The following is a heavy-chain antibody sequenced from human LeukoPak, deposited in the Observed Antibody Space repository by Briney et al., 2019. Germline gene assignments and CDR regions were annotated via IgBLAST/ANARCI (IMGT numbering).Heavy chain of an antibody. CDR2: IYHSGST. Sequence: SETLSLTCTVSGGSISSSSYYWGWIRQPPGKGLEWIGSIYHSGSTYYNPSLKSRVTISVDTSKNQFSLKLSSVTAADTAVYYCASVYCSSTSCYEGGFRFDPWGQGTLVTVSS. D-gene: IGHD2-2*01. V-gene: IGHV4-39*07. J-gene: IGHJ5*02. CDR1: GGSISSSSYY. CDR3: ASVYCSSTSCYEGGFRFDP.